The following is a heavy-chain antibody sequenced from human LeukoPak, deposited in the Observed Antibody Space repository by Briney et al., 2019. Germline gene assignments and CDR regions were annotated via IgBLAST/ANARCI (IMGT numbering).Heavy chain of an antibody. D-gene: IGHD2-2*02. CDR3: TRRHYPGYCSSTSCYKDDAFDI. Sequence: GGSLRLSCAASGFTFSGSAMHWVRQASGKGLEWVGRIRSKANSYATAYAASVKGRFTISRDDSKNTAYLQMNSLKTEDTAVYYCTRRHYPGYCSSTSCYKDDAFDIWGQGTMVTVSS. V-gene: IGHV3-73*01. CDR1: GFTFSGSA. J-gene: IGHJ3*02. CDR2: IRSKANSYAT.